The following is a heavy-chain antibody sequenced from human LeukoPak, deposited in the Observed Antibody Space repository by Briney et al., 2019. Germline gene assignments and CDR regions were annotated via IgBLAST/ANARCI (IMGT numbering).Heavy chain of an antibody. CDR2: IIPIFGTA. D-gene: IGHD3-10*01. J-gene: IGHJ3*02. CDR3: ARVAGKILWFGELDAFDI. Sequence: GSSVKVSCKASGGTFSSYAINWVRQAPGQGLEWMGGIIPIFGTANYAQKFQGRVTITADESTSTAYMELSSLRSEDTAVYYCARVAGKILWFGELDAFDIWGQGAMVTVSS. V-gene: IGHV1-69*01. CDR1: GGTFSSYA.